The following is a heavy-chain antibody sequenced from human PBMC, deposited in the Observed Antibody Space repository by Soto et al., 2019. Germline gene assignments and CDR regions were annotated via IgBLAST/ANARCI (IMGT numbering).Heavy chain of an antibody. Sequence: GXSVKVSCKAAGGPFISYAIIWVRQAPGQGLEWMGGIIPIFGTANYAQKFQGRVTITADESTSTAYMELSSLRSEDTAVYYCARVGYSYGSDYWGQGTLVTVSS. CDR2: IIPIFGTA. J-gene: IGHJ4*02. CDR3: ARVGYSYGSDY. D-gene: IGHD5-18*01. V-gene: IGHV1-69*01. CDR1: GGPFISYA.